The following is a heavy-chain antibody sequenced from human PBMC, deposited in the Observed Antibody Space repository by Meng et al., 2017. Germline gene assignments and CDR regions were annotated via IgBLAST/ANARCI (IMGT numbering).Heavy chain of an antibody. D-gene: IGHD3-10*01. CDR3: ARSVTTMVRGVIIF. Sequence: VQVVELWGGLVNPGRSVRLSCIASGFTFSGYAMHWVRQAPGKGLEWVAVISYDGSKKYYAESVKGRFTISRDNSKNTVYLEMNSLRAEDTAVYYCARSVTTMVRGVIIFWGQGTLVTVSS. J-gene: IGHJ1*01. CDR2: ISYDGSKK. V-gene: IGHV3-30*04. CDR1: GFTFSGYA.